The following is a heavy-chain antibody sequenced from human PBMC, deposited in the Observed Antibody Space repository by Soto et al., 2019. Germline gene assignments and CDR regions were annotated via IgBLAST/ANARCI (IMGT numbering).Heavy chain of an antibody. Sequence: EVQLVESGGDLVQPGGSLRLSCADSGFTFSTYWMRWVRQAPGKGLVWVSRIKGDRSTKNYAYAVKGRFNIARDNAKTTVYLHMIRLSVEDTGMYKCGRGLRGYYGMDVWSQGTMVSVSS. J-gene: IGHJ6*02. CDR2: IKGDRSTK. CDR3: GRGLRGYYGMDV. CDR1: GFTFSTYW. V-gene: IGHV3-74*01.